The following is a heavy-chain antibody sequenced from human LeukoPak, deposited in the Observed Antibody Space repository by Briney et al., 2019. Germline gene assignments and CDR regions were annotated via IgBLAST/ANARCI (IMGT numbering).Heavy chain of an antibody. CDR2: ISAYNGNT. J-gene: IGHJ6*02. V-gene: IGHV1-18*01. CDR1: GYTFTSYG. CDR3: VRGMSCSSTRCYYYGMDV. Sequence: ASVKVSCKASGYTFTSYGISWVRQAPGQGLEWMGWISAYNGNTNYAQKLQGRVTMTTDTSTSTAYMELRSLRSGDTAVYYCVRGMSCSSTRCYYYGMDVWGQGTTVTVSS. D-gene: IGHD2-2*01.